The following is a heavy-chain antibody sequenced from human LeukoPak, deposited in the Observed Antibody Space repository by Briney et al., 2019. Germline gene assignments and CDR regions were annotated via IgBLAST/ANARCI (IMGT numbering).Heavy chain of an antibody. J-gene: IGHJ6*02. CDR1: GFTFSSYA. Sequence: GGSLRLSCAASGFTFSSYAMHWVRQAPGKGLEWVAVISYDGSNKYYADSVKGRFTISRDNSKNTLYLQMNSLRAEDTAVYYCARDGGYCSGGSCYWRSYYYGMDVWGQGTTVTVSS. CDR3: ARDGGYCSGGSCYWRSYYYGMDV. V-gene: IGHV3-30-3*01. CDR2: ISYDGSNK. D-gene: IGHD2-15*01.